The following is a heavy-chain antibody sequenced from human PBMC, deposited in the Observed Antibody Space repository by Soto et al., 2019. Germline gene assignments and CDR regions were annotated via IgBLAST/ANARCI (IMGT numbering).Heavy chain of an antibody. CDR1: GYTFTSYG. CDR3: ARDVIRAYGADSNWFDP. D-gene: IGHD4-17*01. V-gene: IGHV1-18*01. J-gene: IGHJ5*02. CDR2: ISAYNGNT. Sequence: QVQLVQSGAEVKKPGASVKVSCKASGYTFTSYGISWVRQAPGQGLEWMGWISAYNGNTNYAQKLQGRVTMTTDTATSTAYMELRSLRSADTAVYYCARDVIRAYGADSNWFDPWGQGTLVTVSS.